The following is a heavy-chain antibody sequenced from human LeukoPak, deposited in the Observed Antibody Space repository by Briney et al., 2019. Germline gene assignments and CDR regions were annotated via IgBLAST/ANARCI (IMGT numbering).Heavy chain of an antibody. V-gene: IGHV4-4*07. J-gene: IGHJ5*02. CDR1: GGSISSYY. Sequence: SETLSLTCTVSGGSISSYYWTWIRQPAGKGLEWIGRIYSSGSTNYNPSLKSRVTMSVDKSQNQFSLKLSSVTAADTAVYYRARARDYYDSSSYPNWFDPWGQGTLVTVSS. CDR3: ARARDYYDSSSYPNWFDP. D-gene: IGHD3-22*01. CDR2: IYSSGST.